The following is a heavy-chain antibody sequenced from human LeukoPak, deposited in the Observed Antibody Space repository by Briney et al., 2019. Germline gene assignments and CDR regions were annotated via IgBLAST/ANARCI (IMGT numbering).Heavy chain of an antibody. CDR3: ARETSQKGAHYMDV. V-gene: IGHV4-34*01. J-gene: IGHJ6*03. D-gene: IGHD3-16*01. CDR1: GGSFSGYY. Sequence: PSETLSLTCAVYGGSFSGYYWSWIRQPPGKGLEWIGEINHSGGTKYNPSLKSRVTISVHTSKNQFSLKLSSVTAADTAVYYCARETSQKGAHYMDVWGKGTTVTISS. CDR2: INHSGGT.